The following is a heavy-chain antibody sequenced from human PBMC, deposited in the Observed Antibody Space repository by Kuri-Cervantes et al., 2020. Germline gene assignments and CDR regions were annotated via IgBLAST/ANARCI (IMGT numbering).Heavy chain of an antibody. V-gene: IGHV3-30*07. D-gene: IGHD3-16*01. CDR2: ISYDGSNK. Sequence: GESLKISCAASGFTFSSYWMHWVRQAPGKGLEWVAVISYDGSNKYYADSVKGRFTISRDNSKNTLYLQMNSLRAEDTAVYYCARGGGDYYYYMDVWGKGTTVTVSS. CDR1: GFTFSSYW. J-gene: IGHJ6*03. CDR3: ARGGGDYYYYMDV.